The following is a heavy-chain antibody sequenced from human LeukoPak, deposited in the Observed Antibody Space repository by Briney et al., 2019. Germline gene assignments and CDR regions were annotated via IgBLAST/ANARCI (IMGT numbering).Heavy chain of an antibody. CDR2: ISYSGST. J-gene: IGHJ3*02. D-gene: IGHD3-22*01. V-gene: IGHV4-39*01. CDR3: ANYDSSGYYYPNAFDI. CDR1: GGSISSSSYY. Sequence: SETLSLTCTVSGGSISSSSYYWGWIRQPPGNGLEWIGSISYSGSTYYNPSFKSRVTISVDTSNNQFSLKLSSVTAADTAVYYCANYDSSGYYYPNAFDIWGQGTMVTVSS.